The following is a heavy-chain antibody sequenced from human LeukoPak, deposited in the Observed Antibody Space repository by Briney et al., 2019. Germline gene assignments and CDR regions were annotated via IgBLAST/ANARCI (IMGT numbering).Heavy chain of an antibody. Sequence: GGSLRLSCAASGFTFSSYAMSWVRQAPGKGLEWVSAISGSGGSTYYADSVKGRFTISRDNSKNTLYLQMNSLRAEDTAVYYCAKDLLYDCSGGSCYSIGPFDYWGQGTLVTVSS. D-gene: IGHD2-15*01. V-gene: IGHV3-23*01. CDR2: ISGSGGST. CDR3: AKDLLYDCSGGSCYSIGPFDY. CDR1: GFTFSSYA. J-gene: IGHJ4*02.